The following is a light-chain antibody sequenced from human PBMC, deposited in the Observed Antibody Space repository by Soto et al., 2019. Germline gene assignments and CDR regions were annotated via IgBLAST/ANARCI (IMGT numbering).Light chain of an antibody. V-gene: IGKV3-20*01. CDR2: DAS. CDR1: ETVSSYL. Sequence: DIVLTQSPVTLSLSPGDRATLSCRASETVSSYLLWYQQKPGQDPRLLIYDASERATGIPDRFSGSGSGTDFTLTISRLEPDDVAVYYCQQYDTSPPMYTFGQGTKVDIK. J-gene: IGKJ2*01. CDR3: QQYDTSPPMYT.